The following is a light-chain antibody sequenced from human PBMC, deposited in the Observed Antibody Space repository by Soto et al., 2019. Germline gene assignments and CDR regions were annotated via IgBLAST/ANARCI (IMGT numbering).Light chain of an antibody. J-gene: IGKJ1*01. CDR1: QSISSW. CDR2: KAS. Sequence: DIQMTQSPFTLSASVGDRVTITCRASQSISSWLAWYQQKPGKAPKLLIYKASSLESGVPLRFSGSGSGTEFTLTISSLQPDDFATYYCLQYNTYSTFGQGTKVEIK. V-gene: IGKV1-5*03. CDR3: LQYNTYST.